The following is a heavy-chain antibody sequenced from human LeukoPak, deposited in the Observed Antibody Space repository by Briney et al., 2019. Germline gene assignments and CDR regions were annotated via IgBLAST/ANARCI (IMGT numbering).Heavy chain of an antibody. J-gene: IGHJ4*02. D-gene: IGHD2-2*01. CDR3: AHGAMYQLDY. V-gene: IGHV3-23*01. CDR2: IIGGAGST. CDR1: GFSFSSHA. Sequence: PGGTLRLSCAASGFSFSSHAMSWVRQAPGKGLEWVSGIIGGAGSTYYADSVKGRFTISGDNSKNTLFLQMNSLRAEDTAVYYCAHGAMYQLDYWGQGTLVTVSS.